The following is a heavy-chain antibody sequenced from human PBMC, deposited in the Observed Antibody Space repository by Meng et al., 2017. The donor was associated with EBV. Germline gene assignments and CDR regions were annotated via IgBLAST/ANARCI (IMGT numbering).Heavy chain of an antibody. Sequence: QVRLKQWVAGLFKPSETPSLPLAVYVGSFSGYYWSGIRPPPGKGLEWIGEINHSGSTNYNPSLKGRVTISVDTSKNQFSLKLSSVTAADTAVYYCAGSYGGVLNYWGQGTLVTVSS. D-gene: IGHD4-23*01. CDR2: INHSGST. V-gene: IGHV4-34*01. CDR3: AGSYGGVLNY. CDR1: VGSFSGYY. J-gene: IGHJ4*02.